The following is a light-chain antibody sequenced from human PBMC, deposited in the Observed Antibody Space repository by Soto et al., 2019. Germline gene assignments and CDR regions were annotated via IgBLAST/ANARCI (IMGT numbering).Light chain of an antibody. CDR3: QQYNTWVRGT. Sequence: EIVLTQSPGTLSLSPGERATLSCRTSQSVSSSYLAWYQQKPGQAPRLLIHSASSRATGIPDRFSGSGSGTDFTLTISRLEPEDSATYFCQQYNTWVRGTFGQGTKLEIK. CDR1: QSVSSSY. CDR2: SAS. V-gene: IGKV3-20*01. J-gene: IGKJ2*01.